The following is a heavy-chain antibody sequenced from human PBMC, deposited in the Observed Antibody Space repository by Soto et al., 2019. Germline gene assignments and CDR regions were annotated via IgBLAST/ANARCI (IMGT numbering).Heavy chain of an antibody. D-gene: IGHD3-3*01. CDR1: GYTFTTYV. J-gene: IGHJ6*02. V-gene: IGHV1-3*01. CDR2: LNAGNDNT. CDR3: ARVGQNYYGLDV. Sequence: QVQLVQSGAEVKKPGASVKVSCKASGYTFTTYVMHWVRQAPGQRLEWMGWLNAGNDNTEYSQKLQGRVTITRDTSASTVYMELSSLISEDTAVYYCARVGQNYYGLDVWGQGTTVTVSS.